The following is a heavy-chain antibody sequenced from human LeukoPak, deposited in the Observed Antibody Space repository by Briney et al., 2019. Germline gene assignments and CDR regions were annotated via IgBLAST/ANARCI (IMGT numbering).Heavy chain of an antibody. CDR2: INHSGST. CDR3: ARVRGSRYIVVVPAAIRAYNWFDP. CDR1: GGSFSDYS. J-gene: IGHJ5*02. Sequence: SETLSLTCAVYGGSFSDYSWSWIRQPPGKGLEWIGEINHSGSTNYNPSLKSRVTISVDTSKNQFSLKLSSVTAADTAVYYCARVRGSRYIVVVPAAIRAYNWFDPWGQGTLVTVSS. V-gene: IGHV4-34*01. D-gene: IGHD2-2*01.